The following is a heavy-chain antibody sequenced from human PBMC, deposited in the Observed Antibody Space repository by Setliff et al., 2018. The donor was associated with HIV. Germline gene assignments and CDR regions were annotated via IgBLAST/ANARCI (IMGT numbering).Heavy chain of an antibody. D-gene: IGHD3-3*01. Sequence: ASVKVSCKAFGYTFTTYSLHWVRQAPGQSLEWMGWINVGKGDTKYSQEFQGRITITTDTSANTGYMELSSRRSEDPAVYYCARGAGNPHWYYDTWSGPSSGFFQHWGQGTLVTVSS. CDR3: ARGAGNPHWYYDTWSGPSSGFFQH. CDR2: INVGKGDT. J-gene: IGHJ1*01. V-gene: IGHV1-3*03. CDR1: GYTFTTYS.